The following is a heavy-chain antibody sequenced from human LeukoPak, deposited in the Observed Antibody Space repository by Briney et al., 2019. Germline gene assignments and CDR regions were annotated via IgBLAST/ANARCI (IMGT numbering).Heavy chain of an antibody. CDR2: ISGSGGST. CDR1: GFTFSSYA. V-gene: IGHV3-23*01. D-gene: IGHD5-18*01. Sequence: PGGSLRLSCAASGFTFSSYAMSWVRQAPGKGLEWVSAISGSGGSTYYADSVKGRFTISRDNSKNTLYLQMNSLRAEDTAVYYCARDRRGYSYGWFTCFDYWGQGTLVTVSS. J-gene: IGHJ4*02. CDR3: ARDRRGYSYGWFTCFDY.